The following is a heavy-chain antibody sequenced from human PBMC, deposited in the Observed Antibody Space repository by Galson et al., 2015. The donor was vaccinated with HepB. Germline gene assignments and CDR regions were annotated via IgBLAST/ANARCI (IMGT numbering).Heavy chain of an antibody. Sequence: SLRLSCAASGFTFSSYGMHWVRQAPGKGLEWVAVIWYDGSNKYYADSVKGRFTISRDNSKNTLYLQMNSLRAEDTAVYYCARDAGVNDYGGRNDAFDIWGQGTMVTVSS. J-gene: IGHJ3*02. D-gene: IGHD4-23*01. CDR3: ARDAGVNDYGGRNDAFDI. V-gene: IGHV3-33*01. CDR2: IWYDGSNK. CDR1: GFTFSSYG.